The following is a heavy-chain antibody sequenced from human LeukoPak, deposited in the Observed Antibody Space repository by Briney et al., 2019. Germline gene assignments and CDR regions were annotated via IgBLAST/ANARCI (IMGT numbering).Heavy chain of an antibody. V-gene: IGHV3-48*01. Sequence: GGSLRLSCAASGFIFSQYSMNWVRQAPGKGLEWVSHIRSSSETFYADSEKGRFTISRDNARNSLYLQMNNLRGEDTAIYYCARDAGNSGYGCDLWGQGTLVTVSS. J-gene: IGHJ5*02. CDR1: GFIFSQYS. CDR3: ARDAGNSGYGCDL. D-gene: IGHD5-12*01. CDR2: IRSSSET.